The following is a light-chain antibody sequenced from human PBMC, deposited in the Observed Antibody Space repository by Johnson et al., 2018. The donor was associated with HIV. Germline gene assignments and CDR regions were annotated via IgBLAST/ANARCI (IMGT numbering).Light chain of an antibody. CDR2: EDN. J-gene: IGLJ1*01. Sequence: QSVLTQPPSVSAAPGQKVTISCSGSSSNIGSNYVSWYQQFPGAAPKLLIYEDNKRPSGIPDRFSGSKSGTSATLGITGLQTGYEADYYCATWDRSLTIGGVVGSGTKVTVL. V-gene: IGLV1-51*02. CDR3: ATWDRSLTIGGV. CDR1: SSNIGSNY.